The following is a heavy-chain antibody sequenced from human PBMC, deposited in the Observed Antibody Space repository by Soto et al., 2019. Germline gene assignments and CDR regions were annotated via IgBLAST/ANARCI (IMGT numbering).Heavy chain of an antibody. CDR2: ISSSSSYI. J-gene: IGHJ3*01. Sequence: GGSLRLSCAASGFTFSSYSMNWVRQAPGKGLEWVASISSSSSYIYYADSVKGRFTISRANAKNSLYLQMNSLRAEDTAVYDCARARILVVVPSAISPSRRAFDFWGQGTMVTVSS. V-gene: IGHV3-21*01. D-gene: IGHD2-2*02. CDR1: GFTFSSYS. CDR3: ARARILVVVPSAISPSRRAFDF.